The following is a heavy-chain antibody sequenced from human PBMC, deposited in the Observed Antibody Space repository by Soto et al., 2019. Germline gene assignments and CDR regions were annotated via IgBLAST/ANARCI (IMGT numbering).Heavy chain of an antibody. D-gene: IGHD3-10*01. CDR3: ARGRKVRGVIATYNWFDP. CDR2: MNPNSGNT. V-gene: IGHV1-8*01. J-gene: IGHJ5*02. Sequence: ASVKVSCKASGYTFTSYDINWVRQATGQGLEWMGWMNPNSGNTGYAQKFQGRVTMTRNISISTAYMELSSLRSEDTAVYYCARGRKVRGVIATYNWFDPWGQGTLVTVSS. CDR1: GYTFTSYD.